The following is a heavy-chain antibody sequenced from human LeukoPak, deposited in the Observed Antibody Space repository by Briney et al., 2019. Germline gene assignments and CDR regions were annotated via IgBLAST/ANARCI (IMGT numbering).Heavy chain of an antibody. D-gene: IGHD6-13*01. Sequence: GGSLGLSCAASGFTFSSYSMNWVRQAPGKGLEWVSFISSSSTYIYYADSLKGRFTISRDNAKNSLYLQMNSLRSEDTAVYYCARSSSISPSIAAVSFDPWGQGTLVTVSS. CDR1: GFTFSSYS. J-gene: IGHJ5*02. CDR3: ARSSSISPSIAAVSFDP. V-gene: IGHV3-21*04. CDR2: ISSSSTYI.